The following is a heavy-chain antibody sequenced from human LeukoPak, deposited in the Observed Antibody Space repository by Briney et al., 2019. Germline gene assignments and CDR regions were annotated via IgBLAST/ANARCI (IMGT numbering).Heavy chain of an antibody. J-gene: IGHJ5*02. Sequence: PSETLSLTCSVSGGSMSRYYWSWIRQPAGKGLEWIGRMYTSGSTDYNPSLKSRVTMSVDTSKNQFSLKLSSVTAADTAVYYCARDLVAVAGTNWFDPWGQGTLVTVSS. CDR1: GGSMSRYY. D-gene: IGHD6-19*01. CDR3: ARDLVAVAGTNWFDP. V-gene: IGHV4-4*07. CDR2: MYTSGST.